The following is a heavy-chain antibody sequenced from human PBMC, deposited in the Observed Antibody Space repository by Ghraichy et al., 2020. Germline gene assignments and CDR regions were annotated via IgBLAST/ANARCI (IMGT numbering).Heavy chain of an antibody. CDR1: GGSISSYY. CDR2: IYYSGST. D-gene: IGHD5-24*01. Sequence: GSLRLSCTVSGGSISSYYWSWIRQPPGKGLEWIGYIYYSGSTNYNPSLKSRVTISVDTSKNQFSLKLSSVTAADTAVYYCARIRWLRGGYFDYWGQGTLVTVSS. V-gene: IGHV4-59*01. J-gene: IGHJ4*02. CDR3: ARIRWLRGGYFDY.